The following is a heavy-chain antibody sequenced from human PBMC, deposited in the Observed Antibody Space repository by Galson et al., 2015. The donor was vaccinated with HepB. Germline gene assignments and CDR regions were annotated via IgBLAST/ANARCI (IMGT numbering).Heavy chain of an antibody. J-gene: IGHJ6*03. CDR2: IIPILGIA. CDR3: ARQYDYGADFYYYYYMDV. D-gene: IGHD4-17*01. V-gene: IGHV1-69*10. CDR1: GGTFSSYA. Sequence: SVKVSCKASGGTFSSYAISWVRQAPGQGLEWMGGIIPILGIANYAQKFQGRVTITADKSTSTAYMELSSLRSEDTAVYYCARQYDYGADFYYYYYMDVWGTGTTVTVSS.